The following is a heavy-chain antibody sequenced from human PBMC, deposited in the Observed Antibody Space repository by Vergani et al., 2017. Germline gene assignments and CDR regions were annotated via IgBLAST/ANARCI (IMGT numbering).Heavy chain of an antibody. CDR1: GFTFSSYG. D-gene: IGHD1-26*01. CDR2: ISYDGSNK. Sequence: QVQLVEPGGGVVQPGMSLRLSCAASGFTFSSYGMHWVRQAPGKGLEWVAVISYDGSNKYYADSVKGRFTISRDNSKNTLYLQMNSLKTEDTAVYYCTRQNVVGGYGWGQGTLVTVSS. V-gene: IGHV3-30*03. J-gene: IGHJ4*02. CDR3: TRQNVVGGYG.